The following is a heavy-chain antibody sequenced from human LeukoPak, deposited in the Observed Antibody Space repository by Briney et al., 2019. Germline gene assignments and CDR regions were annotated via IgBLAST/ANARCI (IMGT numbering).Heavy chain of an antibody. Sequence: SETPSLTCTVSGGSISSSSYYWGWIRQPPGKGLEWIGSIYYSGSTYYNPSLKSRVTISVDTSKNQFSLKLSSVTAADTAVYYCAVSYYDFWSGYYPGWFDPWGQGTLVTVSS. V-gene: IGHV4-39*05. CDR1: GGSISSSSYY. CDR3: AVSYYDFWSGYYPGWFDP. CDR2: IYYSGST. D-gene: IGHD3-3*01. J-gene: IGHJ5*02.